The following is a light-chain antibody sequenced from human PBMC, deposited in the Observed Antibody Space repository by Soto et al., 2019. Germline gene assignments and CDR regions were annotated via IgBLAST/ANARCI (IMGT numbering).Light chain of an antibody. J-gene: IGLJ1*01. V-gene: IGLV2-14*01. CDR1: STDVGDSNH. CDR2: EVS. CDR3: NSQTTSGIRV. Sequence: QSALTQPASVSGSPGQSITISCTGTSTDVGDSNHVSWYQHHPGKALKLIIYEVSYRPSGVSNRFSGSKSAYTASLTISGLQAEDEADYYCNSQTTSGIRVFGTGTKLTVL.